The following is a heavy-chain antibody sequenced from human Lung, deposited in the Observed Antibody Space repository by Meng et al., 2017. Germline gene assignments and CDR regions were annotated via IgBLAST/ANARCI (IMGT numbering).Heavy chain of an antibody. V-gene: IGHV4-34*01. CDR1: GGSFSDYY. D-gene: IGHD4-11*01. J-gene: IGHJ4*02. CDR3: ARGPTTMAHDFDY. Sequence: VQLQQWGAGLLKPSETLSRTCVGAGGSFSDYYWSWIRHPPGKGLEWIGEINHSGSTNYNPSLESRATISVDTSQNNLSLKLSSVTAADSAVYYCARGPTTMAHDFDYWGQGTLVTVSS. CDR2: INHSGST.